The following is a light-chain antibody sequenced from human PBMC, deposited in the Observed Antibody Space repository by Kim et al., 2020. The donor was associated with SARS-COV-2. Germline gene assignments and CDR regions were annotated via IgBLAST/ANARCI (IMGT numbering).Light chain of an antibody. CDR1: THTIEINT. CDR3: AAWDDSLNGRVV. CDR2: NNK. J-gene: IGLJ2*01. Sequence: QRDTPSGAGSTHTIEINTGSRCKQPQGTAPNPLVFNNKRGPSGVPDRFSGSKSGTSASLAISGLQSEDEADYYCAAWDDSLNGRVVFGGGTQLTVL. V-gene: IGLV1-44*01.